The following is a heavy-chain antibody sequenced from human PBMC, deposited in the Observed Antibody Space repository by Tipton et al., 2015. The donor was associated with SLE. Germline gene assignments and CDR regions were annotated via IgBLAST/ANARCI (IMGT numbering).Heavy chain of an antibody. CDR2: IYPSGSA. D-gene: IGHD2-2*02. Sequence: TLSLTCTVSGGSISIGTYYWSWIRQPAGKGLEWNGRIYPSGSANYNPSLQSRVTMLVDTSKNQFSLKLSSVTAADTAVYYCARALLNSCYKTWGQGTLVTVSS. CDR3: ARALLNSCYKT. CDR1: GGSISIGTYY. J-gene: IGHJ4*02. V-gene: IGHV4-61*02.